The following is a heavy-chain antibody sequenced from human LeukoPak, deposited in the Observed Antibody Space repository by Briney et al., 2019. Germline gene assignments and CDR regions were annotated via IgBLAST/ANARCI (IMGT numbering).Heavy chain of an antibody. V-gene: IGHV4-61*02. J-gene: IGHJ5*02. CDR2: IHTSGRT. CDR3: ARMWVRGWFDP. D-gene: IGHD3-10*01. CDR1: GGSISSGDYY. Sequence: PSETLSLTCTVSGGSISSGDYYWTWIRQPAGKGLEWIGRIHTSGRTDYNPSLQSRVTTSIDTSKNQFSLKLSSVTAADTAVYYCARMWVRGWFDPWGQGTLVTVSS.